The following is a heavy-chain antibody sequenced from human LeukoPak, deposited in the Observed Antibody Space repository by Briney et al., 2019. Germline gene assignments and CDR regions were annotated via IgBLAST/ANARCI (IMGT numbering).Heavy chain of an antibody. D-gene: IGHD6-13*01. J-gene: IGHJ4*02. CDR2: ISSSSSTI. CDR3: ARPYSSSWNDY. V-gene: IGHV3-48*01. CDR1: GFTFSSYS. Sequence: GGSLRLSCAASGFTFSSYSMNWVRQAPGKGLEWVSYISSSSSTIYCADSVKGRFTISRDNAKNSLYLQMNSLRAEDTAVYYCARPYSSSWNDYWGQGTLVTVSS.